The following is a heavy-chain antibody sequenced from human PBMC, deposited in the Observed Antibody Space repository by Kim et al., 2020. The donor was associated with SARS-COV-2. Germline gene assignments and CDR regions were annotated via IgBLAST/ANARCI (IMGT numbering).Heavy chain of an antibody. CDR3: ARDRELLWFGELIGFDF. D-gene: IGHD3-10*01. V-gene: IGHV3-48*02. Sequence: GGSLRLSCAASGFTFSHYTMNWLRQAPGKGLEWISHITSGSSKNYADSVKGRFTISRDNAKNSVYLQMNSLRDDDTAVYYCARDRELLWFGELIGFDFWGQGILVTVSS. CDR2: ITSGSSK. J-gene: IGHJ4*02. CDR1: GFTFSHYT.